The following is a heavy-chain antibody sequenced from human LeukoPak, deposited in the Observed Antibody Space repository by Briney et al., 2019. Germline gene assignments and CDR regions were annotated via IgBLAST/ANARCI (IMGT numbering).Heavy chain of an antibody. CDR2: IYFSGST. CDR3: ARDGGKGWLWFDY. D-gene: IGHD3-9*01. Sequence: SETLSLTCTVSGGSISSYYWSWIRQPPGKGLEYIGYIYFSGSTNYNPSLKSRVAISVDTSKNQFSLKLSSVTAADTAVYYCARDGGKGWLWFDYWGQGTLVTVSS. V-gene: IGHV4-59*01. J-gene: IGHJ4*02. CDR1: GGSISSYY.